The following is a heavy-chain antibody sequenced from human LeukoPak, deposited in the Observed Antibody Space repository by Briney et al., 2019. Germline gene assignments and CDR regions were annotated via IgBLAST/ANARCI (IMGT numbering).Heavy chain of an antibody. CDR3: ARGPHASSWYKHAFDI. J-gene: IGHJ3*02. CDR2: IFPVFGTS. Sequence: SVKVSCKASGGTFNNFAICWVRQAPGQGLEWMGGIFPVFGTSTYAQKFQGRVTITADESTRTAHMELSSLRSDDTAVYYCARGPHASSWYKHAFDIWAQGTMVTVSS. CDR1: GGTFNNFA. V-gene: IGHV1-69*13. D-gene: IGHD6-13*01.